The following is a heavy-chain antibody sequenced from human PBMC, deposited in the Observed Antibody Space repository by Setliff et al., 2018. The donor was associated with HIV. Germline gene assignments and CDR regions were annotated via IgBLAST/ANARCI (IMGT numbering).Heavy chain of an antibody. V-gene: IGHV4-59*08. J-gene: IGHJ6*03. Sequence: SLTCTVSGGFISTYYWTWIRQSPGKGLEWIGHVSYSGSTNYNPSLKSRVTISVDTSKNHFSLNLNSVTAADTAIYYCARRRPPPSGMYSSYYMDVWGKGTAVTVSS. CDR2: VSYSGST. CDR1: GGFISTYY. D-gene: IGHD1-26*01. CDR3: ARRRPPPSGMYSSYYMDV.